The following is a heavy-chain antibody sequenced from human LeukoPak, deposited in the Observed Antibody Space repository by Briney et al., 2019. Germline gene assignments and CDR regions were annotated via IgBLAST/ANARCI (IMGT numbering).Heavy chain of an antibody. V-gene: IGHV4-38-2*01. Sequence: PSETLSLTCAVSGYSISSGYYWGWIRQPPGKGLEGIGSIYHSGSTYYNPSLKSRVTISVDPSKNQFSLKLSSVTAADTAVYYCARHFTIFGVAFDYWGQGTLVTVSS. D-gene: IGHD3-3*01. CDR3: ARHFTIFGVAFDY. CDR2: IYHSGST. CDR1: GYSISSGYY. J-gene: IGHJ4*02.